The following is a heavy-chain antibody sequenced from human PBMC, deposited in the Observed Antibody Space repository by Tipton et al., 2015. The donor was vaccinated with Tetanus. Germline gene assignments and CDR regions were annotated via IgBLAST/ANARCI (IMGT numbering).Heavy chain of an antibody. J-gene: IGHJ4*02. CDR1: GDSISRSNW. V-gene: IGHV4-4*01. CDR3: VKFEYRTSFAS. D-gene: IGHD6-6*01. CDR2: IYHSGST. Sequence: TLSLTCTVSGDSISRSNWWSWVRQPPGKGLEWIGEIYHSGSTNYNPSLKTRITLSVDTSKNQFSLKLTSVTAGDTAVYFCVKFEYRTSFASCGQGALVTVSS.